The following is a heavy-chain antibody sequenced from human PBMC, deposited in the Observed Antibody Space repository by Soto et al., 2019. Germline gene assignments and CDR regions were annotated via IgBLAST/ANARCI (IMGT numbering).Heavy chain of an antibody. CDR3: ARAPPQWELLPHGAFDI. CDR2: ISGSGGST. D-gene: IGHD1-26*01. J-gene: IGHJ3*02. CDR1: GFTFSSYA. Sequence: SGGSLRLSCAASGFTFSSYAMSWVRQAPGKGLEWVSAISGSGGSTYYADSVKGRFTISRDNSKNTLYLRMNSLRAEDTAVYYCARAPPQWELLPHGAFDIWGQGTMVTVSS. V-gene: IGHV3-23*01.